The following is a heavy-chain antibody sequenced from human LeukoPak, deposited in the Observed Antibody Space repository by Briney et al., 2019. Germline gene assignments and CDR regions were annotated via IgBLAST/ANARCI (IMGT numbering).Heavy chain of an antibody. D-gene: IGHD2-2*01. J-gene: IGHJ6*02. V-gene: IGHV3-23*01. CDR1: AFTFSTYA. CDR2: ISDSGGST. Sequence: GGSLRLSCAASAFTFSTYAMSWVRQAPGKGLDWVSAISDSGGSTYYADSVKGRFTISRDNAKRLVYLQMNDLRAEDTAVYYCARDKLPAPWDGMDVWGQGTTVTVSS. CDR3: ARDKLPAPWDGMDV.